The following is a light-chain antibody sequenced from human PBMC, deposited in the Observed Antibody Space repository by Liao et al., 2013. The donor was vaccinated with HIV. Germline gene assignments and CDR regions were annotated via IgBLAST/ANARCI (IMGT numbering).Light chain of an antibody. CDR3: QVWDFSTSFV. Sequence: SHELTQPPSVSVSPGQTATITCSGDKMGDRIVSWYQHKPGQPPAAVIYLNGQRPSGIPERFSGSKSGNTATLTISGTQAVDEADYYCQVWDFSTSFVFGTGTKVTVL. V-gene: IGLV3-1*01. CDR2: LNG. J-gene: IGLJ1*01. CDR1: KMGDRI.